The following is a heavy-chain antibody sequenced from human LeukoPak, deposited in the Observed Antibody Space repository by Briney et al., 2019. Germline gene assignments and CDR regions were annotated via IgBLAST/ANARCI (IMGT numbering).Heavy chain of an antibody. J-gene: IGHJ4*02. Sequence: GGSLRLSCAASGFTFSNYAMHWVRQAPGKGLEWVAVISYDGSNKYYADSVKGRFTISRDNSKNTLFLQMNSLRAEDTAVYYCARDESPRYCSGGSCYLRTGHFDYWGQGTLVTVSS. CDR1: GFTFSNYA. CDR3: ARDESPRYCSGGSCYLRTGHFDY. D-gene: IGHD2-15*01. V-gene: IGHV3-30*04. CDR2: ISYDGSNK.